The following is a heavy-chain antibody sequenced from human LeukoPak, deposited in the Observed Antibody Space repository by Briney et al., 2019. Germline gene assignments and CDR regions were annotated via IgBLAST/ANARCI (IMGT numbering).Heavy chain of an antibody. J-gene: IGHJ6*02. CDR1: GGSISSSNW. CDR3: ARDFGYSSSWYSNYYGMDV. D-gene: IGHD6-13*01. CDR2: IYHSGST. V-gene: IGHV4-4*02. Sequence: SETLSLTCAVSGGSISSSNWWSWVRQPPGKGLEWIGEIYHSGSTNYNPSLKSRVTISVDTSKNQFSLKLSSVTAADTAVYYCARDFGYSSSWYSNYYGMDVWGQGTTVTVSS.